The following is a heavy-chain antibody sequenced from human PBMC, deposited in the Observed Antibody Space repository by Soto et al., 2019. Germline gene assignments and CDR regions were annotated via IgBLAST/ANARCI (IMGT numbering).Heavy chain of an antibody. CDR3: ARDLSPPGDFFYDAFDV. CDR2: IKRDGTVT. J-gene: IGHJ3*01. Sequence: ESGGGLVQPGESLRLSCAASGFTFSAFWMTWLRQAPGKGLEWVANIKRDGTVTHYGDSVEGRCTLSRDNAQNSLFLQLNSLRPEDTAMYYCARDLSPPGDFFYDAFDVWGQGTVVTVSS. CDR1: GFTFSAFW. D-gene: IGHD2-21*02. V-gene: IGHV3-7*04.